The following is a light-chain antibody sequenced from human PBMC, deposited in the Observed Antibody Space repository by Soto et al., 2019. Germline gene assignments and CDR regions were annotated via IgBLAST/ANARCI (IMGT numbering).Light chain of an antibody. J-gene: IGKJ5*01. Sequence: EIVLTQSPATLSLSPGVRATLSCRASQSVSSYLAWYQQKPGQPPRLLIYGASTRATGIPDRFSGSGSGTDFTLTISRVEPEDFAVYHCQQYGSPPITFGQGTRLEIK. CDR3: QQYGSPPIT. CDR2: GAS. V-gene: IGKV3-20*01. CDR1: QSVSSY.